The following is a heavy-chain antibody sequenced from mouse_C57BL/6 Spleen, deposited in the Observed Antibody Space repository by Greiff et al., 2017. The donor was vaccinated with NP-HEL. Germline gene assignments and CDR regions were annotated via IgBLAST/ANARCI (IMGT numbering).Heavy chain of an antibody. CDR1: GYTFTSYW. Sequence: EVQLQQSGTVLARPGASVKMSCKTSGYTFTSYWMHWVKQRPGQGLEWIGAIYPGNSDTSYNQKFKGKAKLTAVTSASTAYMELSSLTNEDSAVYYCTRREGYYYGSSYKGFAMDYWGQGTSVTVSS. D-gene: IGHD1-1*01. V-gene: IGHV1-5*01. J-gene: IGHJ4*01. CDR2: IYPGNSDT. CDR3: TRREGYYYGSSYKGFAMDY.